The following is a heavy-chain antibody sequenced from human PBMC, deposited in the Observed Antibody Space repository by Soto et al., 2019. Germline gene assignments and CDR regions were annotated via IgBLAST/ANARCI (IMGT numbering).Heavy chain of an antibody. V-gene: IGHV4-39*07. D-gene: IGHD6-6*01. Sequence: SETLSLTCTVSGASISGTTYYWGWIRQPPGKGLEWIGYVYHSGSTYYNPSLKSRVTISVDRSKNQFSLKLSSVTAADTAVYYCAGGIAARPLGYWGQGTLVTVSS. CDR1: GASISGTTYY. J-gene: IGHJ4*02. CDR3: AGGIAARPLGY. CDR2: VYHSGST.